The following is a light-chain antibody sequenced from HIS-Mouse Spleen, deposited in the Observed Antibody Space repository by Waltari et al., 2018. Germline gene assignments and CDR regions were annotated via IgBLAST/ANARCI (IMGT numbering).Light chain of an antibody. Sequence: SYELTQPPSVSVSPGQTASITCSGDKLGDKYACWYQQKPGQSPVLVIYQASKRPSGIPERFSGSNAGNTATLTISGTQAMNEANYYCQAWDSSTAVFGTGTKVTVL. CDR3: QAWDSSTAV. V-gene: IGLV3-1*01. J-gene: IGLJ1*01. CDR2: QAS. CDR1: KLGDKY.